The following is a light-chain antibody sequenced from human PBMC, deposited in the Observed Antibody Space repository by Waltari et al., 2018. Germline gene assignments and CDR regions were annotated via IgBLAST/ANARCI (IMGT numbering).Light chain of an antibody. J-gene: IGKJ4*01. CDR2: MGS. V-gene: IGKV2-28*01. Sequence: DIVMTQSPLSLSVTPGEPASISCRSPLSLLHINGYNYLDWYLQKPGQSPHLLIYMGSQRASGVPDRFSGNGSGTNFTLTISRVEAEDVGIYYCLQALQSPLSFGGGTKVEIK. CDR1: LSLLHINGYNY. CDR3: LQALQSPLS.